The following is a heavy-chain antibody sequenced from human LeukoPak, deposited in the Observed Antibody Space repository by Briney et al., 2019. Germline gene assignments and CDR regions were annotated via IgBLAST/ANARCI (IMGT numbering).Heavy chain of an antibody. V-gene: IGHV3-48*01. J-gene: IGHJ4*02. D-gene: IGHD2-2*01. CDR1: GFTFSSYS. Sequence: GGSLRLSCAASGFTFSSYSMNWVRQAPGKGLEWVSYISSSSTIYYADSVKGRFTISRDNAKNSLYLQMNSLRAEDTAVYYCARAMVVPADYWGQGTLVTVSS. CDR3: ARAMVVPADY. CDR2: ISSSSTI.